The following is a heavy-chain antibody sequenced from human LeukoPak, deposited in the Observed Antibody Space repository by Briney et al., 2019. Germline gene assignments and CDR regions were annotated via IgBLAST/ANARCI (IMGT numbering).Heavy chain of an antibody. D-gene: IGHD6-19*01. CDR3: ARNSLARQWLAL. CDR1: GGSISIYY. Sequence: SETLSLTCTVSGGSISIYYWSWIRQPPGKGLEWIGYIYYSGSTNYNPSLKSRVTISVDTSKNQFSLKLSSVTAADTAVYYCARNSLARQWLALWGQGTLVTVSS. CDR2: IYYSGST. V-gene: IGHV4-59*01. J-gene: IGHJ4*02.